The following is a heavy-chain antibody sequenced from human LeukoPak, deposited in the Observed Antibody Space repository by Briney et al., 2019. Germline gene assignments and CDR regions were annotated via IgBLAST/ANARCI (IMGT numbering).Heavy chain of an antibody. Sequence: GGSLRLSCAASGFTFSSYAMGWVRLAPGKGLEWVSLISGSGDNSYYADSVKGRFTISRDNSKNTLYLQMNSLRAEDTAVYYCARDSVAGLRLDYWGQGTLVTVSS. CDR2: ISGSGDNS. CDR1: GFTFSSYA. V-gene: IGHV3-23*01. D-gene: IGHD6-19*01. J-gene: IGHJ4*02. CDR3: ARDSVAGLRLDY.